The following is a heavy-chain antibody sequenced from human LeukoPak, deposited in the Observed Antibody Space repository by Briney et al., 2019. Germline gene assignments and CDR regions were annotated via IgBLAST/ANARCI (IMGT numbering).Heavy chain of an antibody. Sequence: GGSLRLSCAASGFTFSSYEMNWVRQAPGKGLEWVSYISSSGSTIYYADSVKGRFTISRDNAKNSLYLQMNSLRAEDTAVYYCARWGSYYDSSGYYRGYYFDYWGQGTLVTVSS. J-gene: IGHJ4*02. D-gene: IGHD3-22*01. CDR2: ISSSGSTI. CDR1: GFTFSSYE. CDR3: ARWGSYYDSSGYYRGYYFDY. V-gene: IGHV3-48*03.